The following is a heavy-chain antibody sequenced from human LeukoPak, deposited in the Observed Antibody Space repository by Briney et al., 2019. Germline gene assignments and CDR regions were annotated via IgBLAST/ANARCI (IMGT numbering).Heavy chain of an antibody. J-gene: IGHJ4*02. V-gene: IGHV4-61*02. Sequence: SETLSLTCTVSGGSISSGSYYWSWIRQPAGKGLEWIGRIYTSGSTNYNPSLKSRVTISVDTSKNQFSLKLSSVTAADTAVYYCAVIAAAGKDDYWGQGTLVTVSS. D-gene: IGHD6-13*01. CDR2: IYTSGST. CDR3: AVIAAAGKDDY. CDR1: GGSISSGSYY.